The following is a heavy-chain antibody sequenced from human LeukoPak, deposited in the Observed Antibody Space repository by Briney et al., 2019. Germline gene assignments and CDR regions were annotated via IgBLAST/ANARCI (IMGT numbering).Heavy chain of an antibody. Sequence: SETLSLTCTVSGGSISSYYWSWIRQPPGKGLEWIGYIYYSGTTNYNPSLKSRVTISVDTSKNQFSLKLSSVTAADTAVYYCARVGVVGAAYFDYWGQGTLVTVSS. CDR1: GGSISSYY. V-gene: IGHV4-59*01. CDR2: IYYSGTT. J-gene: IGHJ4*02. D-gene: IGHD1-26*01. CDR3: ARVGVVGAAYFDY.